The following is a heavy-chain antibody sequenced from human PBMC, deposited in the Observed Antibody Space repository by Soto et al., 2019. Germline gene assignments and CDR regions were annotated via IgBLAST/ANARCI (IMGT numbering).Heavy chain of an antibody. CDR3: ATGRLEATVLDY. CDR2: IDSSGDHI. CDR1: GLTFSDYY. Sequence: QVQLVESGGGLVQPGGSLRLSCAASGLTFSDYYMSWIRQAPGKGLEWISYIDSSGDHIYYGDSVRGRFTISRDNAKNSLFLQMNSLRAEDTAVYYCATGRLEATVLDYWGQGTLVTVSS. V-gene: IGHV3-11*01. J-gene: IGHJ4*02. D-gene: IGHD1-26*01.